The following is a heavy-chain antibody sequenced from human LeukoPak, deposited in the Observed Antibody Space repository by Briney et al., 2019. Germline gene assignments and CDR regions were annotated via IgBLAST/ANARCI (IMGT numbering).Heavy chain of an antibody. CDR2: ISSSSSYI. CDR1: GFTFSSYS. Sequence: GGSLRLSCAASGFTFSSYSMNWVRQAPGKGLEWVSSISSSSSYIYYADSVKGRFTISRDNAKNSLYLQMNSLRAEDTAVYYCAREAGLGETVTYDSNGYGMDVWGQGTTVTVSS. D-gene: IGHD4-17*01. CDR3: AREAGLGETVTYDSNGYGMDV. V-gene: IGHV3-21*01. J-gene: IGHJ6*02.